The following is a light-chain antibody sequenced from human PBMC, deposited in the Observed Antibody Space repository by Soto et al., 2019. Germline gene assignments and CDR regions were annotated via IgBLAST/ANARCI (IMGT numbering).Light chain of an antibody. V-gene: IGKV3-20*01. CDR2: GAS. CDR3: XQYGSSPPYT. CDR1: QSVSSSY. J-gene: IGKJ2*01. Sequence: EIVLTQSPGTLSLSPGERATLSCRASQSVSSSYLAWYQQKPGQAPRLLIYGASSRATGIPDRFSGSGSGTDFTLTISRLEPEDXAVYXXXQYGSSPPYTFGQGTKLEIE.